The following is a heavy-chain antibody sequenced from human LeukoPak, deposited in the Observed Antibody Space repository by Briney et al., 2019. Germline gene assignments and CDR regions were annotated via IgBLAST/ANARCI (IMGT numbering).Heavy chain of an antibody. Sequence: GGSLRLSCAASGFTVSSNYMSWVRQAPGEGLEWVSVIYSGGSTYYADSVKGRFTISRDNSKNTLYLQMNSLRAEDTAVYYCARYGAAAGTWRRGYYFDYWGQGTLVTVSS. CDR2: IYSGGST. D-gene: IGHD6-13*01. CDR3: ARYGAAAGTWRRGYYFDY. CDR1: GFTVSSNY. J-gene: IGHJ4*02. V-gene: IGHV3-66*01.